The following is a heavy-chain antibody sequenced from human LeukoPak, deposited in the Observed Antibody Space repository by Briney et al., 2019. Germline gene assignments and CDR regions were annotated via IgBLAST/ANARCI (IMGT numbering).Heavy chain of an antibody. CDR3: AKDVYTYGTICFDS. CDR2: FSRISAGT. J-gene: IGHJ4*02. CDR1: GFNFSYSA. Sequence: GGSLRLSCVASGFNFSYSAMSWIRQAPGKGLEWLSSFSRISAGTNYADSVQGRFTVSRDHSKNTLYLEMNILRAEDTAVYYCAKDVYTYGTICFDSWGRGTLVSVCS. V-gene: IGHV3-23*01. D-gene: IGHD2-2*01.